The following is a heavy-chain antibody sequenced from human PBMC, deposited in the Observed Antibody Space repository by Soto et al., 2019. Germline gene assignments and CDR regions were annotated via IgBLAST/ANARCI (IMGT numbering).Heavy chain of an antibody. CDR2: ISAYNGNT. D-gene: IGHD2-2*01. Sequence: ASVKVSCKASGYTFTSYGISWVRRAPGQGLEWMGWISAYNGNTNYAQKLQGRVTMTTDTSTSTAYMELRSLRSDDTAVYYCARDHSSDCSSTSCSYGMDVWGQGTTVTVSS. V-gene: IGHV1-18*01. J-gene: IGHJ6*02. CDR1: GYTFTSYG. CDR3: ARDHSSDCSSTSCSYGMDV.